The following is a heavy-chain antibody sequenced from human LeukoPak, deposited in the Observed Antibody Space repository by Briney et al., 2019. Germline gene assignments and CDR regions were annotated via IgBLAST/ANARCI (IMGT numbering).Heavy chain of an antibody. D-gene: IGHD6-13*01. CDR2: RNPNSGRT. J-gene: IGHJ6*02. CDR1: GYTFTDYD. V-gene: IGHV1-8*01. Sequence: ASVKVACKASGYTFTDYDNNWVRQATGQGLEWMGWRNPNSGRTGFAQKFQGRLTMTADTSISTAYMELSSLTSDDTAVYYCARGPVSTHGMDVWGQGTTVTVSS. CDR3: ARGPVSTHGMDV.